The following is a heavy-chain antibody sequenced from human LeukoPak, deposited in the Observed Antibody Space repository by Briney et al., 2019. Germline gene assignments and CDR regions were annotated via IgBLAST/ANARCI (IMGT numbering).Heavy chain of an antibody. J-gene: IGHJ4*02. Sequence: GGALRLSCVASEFSFMKAWLSWVGQTPGKGLEGVGRIKSQTDGGPVEYGAFVEGRFTISRDDSKRTAYLQMDTLKTEDTGVYYCTTDGWAYGEHFDYWGQGTRVTVSS. CDR1: EFSFMKAW. CDR3: TTDGWAYGEHFDY. CDR2: IKSQTDGGPV. V-gene: IGHV3-15*01. D-gene: IGHD4-17*01.